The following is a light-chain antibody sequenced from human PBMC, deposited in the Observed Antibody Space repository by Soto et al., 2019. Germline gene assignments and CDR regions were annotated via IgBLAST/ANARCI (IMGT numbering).Light chain of an antibody. Sequence: AIRMTQSPSSFSASTGDRVTITCRASQGISSYLAWYQQKPGTAPTLLIYAASTSQSEVPSRFSGSGSGTDFTLTISCLQSEDFATYYCQQYDSYPFTFGPGTKVDIK. J-gene: IGKJ3*01. V-gene: IGKV1-8*01. CDR1: QGISSY. CDR2: AAS. CDR3: QQYDSYPFT.